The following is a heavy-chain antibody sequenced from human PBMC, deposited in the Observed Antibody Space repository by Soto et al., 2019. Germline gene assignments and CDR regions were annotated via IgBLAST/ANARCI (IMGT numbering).Heavy chain of an antibody. CDR3: AAGGTRWLHSPFDY. V-gene: IGHV1-24*01. Sequence: QVQLVQSGAEVRKPGASVKVSCKVSGHTLTELSMHGVRQAPGKGLEWMGGFDPADGETISAQKFQGRVTVTEDTSTDSTYLELSSLRSEDTAVYYCAAGGTRWLHSPFDYWGKGTLVTISS. CDR1: GHTLTELS. D-gene: IGHD1-1*01. J-gene: IGHJ4*02. CDR2: FDPADGET.